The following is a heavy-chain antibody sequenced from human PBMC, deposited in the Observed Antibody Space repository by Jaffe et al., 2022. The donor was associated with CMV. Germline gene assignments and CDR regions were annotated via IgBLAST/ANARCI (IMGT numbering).Heavy chain of an antibody. CDR3: ARRLPFNYYYMDV. V-gene: IGHV4-59*08. Sequence: QVQLQESGPGLVKPSETLSLTCTVSGGSISSYYWSWIRQPPGKGLEWIGYIYYSGSTNYNPSLKSRVTISVDTSKNQFSLKLSSVTAADTAVYYCARRLPFNYYYMDVWGKGTTVTVSS. CDR1: GGSISSYY. J-gene: IGHJ6*03. CDR2: IYYSGST.